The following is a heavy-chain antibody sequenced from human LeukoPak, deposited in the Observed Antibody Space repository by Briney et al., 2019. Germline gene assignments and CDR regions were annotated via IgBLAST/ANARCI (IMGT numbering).Heavy chain of an antibody. V-gene: IGHV4-34*01. CDR2: INHSGST. J-gene: IGHJ4*02. D-gene: IGHD3-16*01. Sequence: SETLSLTCAVYGGSFSGYYWSWHRQPPGKGLEWIGEINHSGSTYYNPSLKSRVTISVDTSKNQFSLKLSSVTAADTAVYYCARGRWGGGDFDYWGQGTLVTVSS. CDR3: ARGRWGGGDFDY. CDR1: GGSFSGYY.